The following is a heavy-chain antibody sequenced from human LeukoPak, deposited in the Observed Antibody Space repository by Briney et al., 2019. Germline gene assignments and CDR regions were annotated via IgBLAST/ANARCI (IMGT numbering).Heavy chain of an antibody. D-gene: IGHD4-17*01. J-gene: IGHJ4*02. V-gene: IGHV3-64*01. Sequence: GGSLRLSCATSGFTFSNHPMHWVRQAPGKGLESVSVISPDGASTHYANSVKGRFTISRDNSKNTLHLQMGSLRVEDMAVYYCARESIGDYDYWGQGTLVTVSS. CDR3: ARESIGDYDY. CDR1: GFTFSNHP. CDR2: ISPDGAST.